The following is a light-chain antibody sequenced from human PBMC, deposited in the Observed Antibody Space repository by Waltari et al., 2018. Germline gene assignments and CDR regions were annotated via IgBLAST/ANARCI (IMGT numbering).Light chain of an antibody. CDR1: QSVSSSY. J-gene: IGKJ2*03. V-gene: IGKV3-20*01. CDR2: GAS. Sequence: EIVLTQSPGTLSLSPGERATLSCRASQSVSSSYLAWYQQKPGQAPRLLIYGASSRATGIPDRFSGSGYETDCTLTISRLESEDFAVYYCQQYGSSPPYSVGQGTKLEIK. CDR3: QQYGSSPPYS.